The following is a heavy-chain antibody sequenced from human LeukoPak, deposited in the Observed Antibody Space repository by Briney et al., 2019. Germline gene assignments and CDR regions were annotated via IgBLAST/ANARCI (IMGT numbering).Heavy chain of an antibody. V-gene: IGHV3-30*18. CDR1: GFTFSSYG. D-gene: IGHD2-21*01. CDR3: AKVLFDYYYYGMDV. Sequence: GGSLRLSCAASGFTFSSYGMHWVRQAPGKGLEWVAVISYDGSNKYYADSVKGRFTISRDNSKNTLYLQMNSLRAEDTAVYYCAKVLFDYYYYGMDVWGQGTTVTVSS. CDR2: ISYDGSNK. J-gene: IGHJ6*02.